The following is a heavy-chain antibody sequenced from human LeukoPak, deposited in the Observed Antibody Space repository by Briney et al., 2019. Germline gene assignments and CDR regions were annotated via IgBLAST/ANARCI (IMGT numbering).Heavy chain of an antibody. J-gene: IGHJ4*02. D-gene: IGHD3-22*01. V-gene: IGHV3-53*01. CDR2: LHRGGGT. Sequence: GGSMTLSCAASGFTVSDNYNSWVRRAPGKRLELVSILHRGGGTYDADSVKGRFTISRDKNTLSLQMNSLRVEDTAVYYCAWPSQSSGYSFQYWGQGILVTVSS. CDR3: AWPSQSSGYSFQY. CDR1: GFTVSDNY.